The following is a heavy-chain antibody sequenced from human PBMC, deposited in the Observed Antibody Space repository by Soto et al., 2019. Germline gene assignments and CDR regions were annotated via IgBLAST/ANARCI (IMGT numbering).Heavy chain of an antibody. V-gene: IGHV1-69*06. CDR1: GGTFSSYA. J-gene: IGHJ6*02. D-gene: IGHD4-4*01. CDR2: IIPIFGTA. CDR3: AREEGVTVTTEVYYGMDV. Sequence: SVKVSCKASGGTFSSYAISWVRQAPGQGLEWMGGIIPIFGTANYAQKFQGRVTITADKSTTTAYMELNSLRSEDTAVYYCAREEGVTVTTEVYYGMDVWGQGTTVTVSS.